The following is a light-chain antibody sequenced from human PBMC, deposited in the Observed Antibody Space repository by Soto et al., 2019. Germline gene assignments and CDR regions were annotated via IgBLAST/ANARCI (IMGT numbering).Light chain of an antibody. Sequence: QSALTQPPSASGSPGQSVTISCTGTSSDVGAYNYVSWYQQHPGKAPKLIIYEVTKRPSGVPDRFSGSKSGNTASLTVSGLQAEDEADYYCNSYAGSKNFGVFGGGTKRTVL. J-gene: IGLJ3*02. CDR3: NSYAGSKNFGV. CDR2: EVT. CDR1: SSDVGAYNY. V-gene: IGLV2-8*01.